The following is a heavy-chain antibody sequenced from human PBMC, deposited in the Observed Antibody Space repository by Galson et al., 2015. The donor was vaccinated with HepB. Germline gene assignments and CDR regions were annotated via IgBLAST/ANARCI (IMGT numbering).Heavy chain of an antibody. J-gene: IGHJ5*02. CDR2: IYHSGST. Sequence: SETLSLTCAVSGYSISSGYYWGWVRQPPGKGLEWIGNIYHSGSTHYNPSLKSRVIMSVDTSKNQFSLKLSSVTAADTAVYYCARGAAAAGNIHFDPWGQGTLVTVSS. CDR1: GYSISSGYY. CDR3: ARGAAAAGNIHFDP. V-gene: IGHV4-38-2*01. D-gene: IGHD6-13*01.